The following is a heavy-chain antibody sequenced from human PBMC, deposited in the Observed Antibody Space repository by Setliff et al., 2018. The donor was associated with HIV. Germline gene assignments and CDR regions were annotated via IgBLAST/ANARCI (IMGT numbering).Heavy chain of an antibody. V-gene: IGHV3-7*01. Sequence: GGSLRLSCSASGFTFNTYGMSWVRQAPGKGLEWVSNTKYDGSESYYVDSVKGRFTISRDNSKNILYLQMNSLRAEDTAMYFCARDLRGSNFGVSEYWGQGTPVTVSS. CDR3: ARDLRGSNFGVSEY. CDR1: GFTFNTYG. CDR2: TKYDGSES. J-gene: IGHJ4*02. D-gene: IGHD1-26*01.